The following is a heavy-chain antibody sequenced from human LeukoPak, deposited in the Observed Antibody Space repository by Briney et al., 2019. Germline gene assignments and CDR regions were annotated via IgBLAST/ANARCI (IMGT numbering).Heavy chain of an antibody. CDR3: ARGYDTRH. J-gene: IGHJ1*01. D-gene: IGHD3-9*01. CDR2: IRLDGVTT. Sequence: GGSLRLSCAASGFTFSTYGMHWVRQAPGKGLEWVAFIRLDGVTTYHADSVKGRFTISRDNSKNTLYLQMNSLRTEDTAMYYCARGYDTRHWGQGTLVIVSS. V-gene: IGHV3-30*02. CDR1: GFTFSTYG.